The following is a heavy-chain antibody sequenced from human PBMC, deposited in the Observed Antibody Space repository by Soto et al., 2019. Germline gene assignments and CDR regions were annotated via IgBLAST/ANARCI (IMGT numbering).Heavy chain of an antibody. CDR1: GYTFTIYG. CDR3: ARALGYSGYAGMDV. J-gene: IGHJ6*02. D-gene: IGHD5-12*01. V-gene: IGHV1-18*01. Sequence: QVQLVQSGGEVKKPGASVKVSCKASGYTFTIYGINWVRQITGQGLEWMGWISPDNGNTNYAQKLQGRVTMTTDTSTSTAYMELRSLRSDDTAVYYCARALGYSGYAGMDVWGQGTTVTVSS. CDR2: ISPDNGNT.